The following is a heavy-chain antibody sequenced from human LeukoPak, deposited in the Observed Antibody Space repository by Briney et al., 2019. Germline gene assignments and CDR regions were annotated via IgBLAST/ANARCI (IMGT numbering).Heavy chain of an antibody. D-gene: IGHD2-2*01. CDR2: ISSDGSST. Sequence: GGSLRLSCAASGFTFSSYWMHWVRQAPGKGLVWVSRISSDGSSTSYADSVKGRFTISRDNAKNTLYLQMNSLRAEDTAVYYCARGCSSTSCHVRSDYWGQGTLVTVSS. V-gene: IGHV3-74*01. CDR3: ARGCSSTSCHVRSDY. CDR1: GFTFSSYW. J-gene: IGHJ4*02.